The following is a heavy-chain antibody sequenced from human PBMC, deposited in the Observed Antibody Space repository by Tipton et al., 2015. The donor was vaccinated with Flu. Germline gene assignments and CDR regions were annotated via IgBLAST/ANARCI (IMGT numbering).Heavy chain of an antibody. CDR2: SSVYNDNK. Sequence: QSGAEVKKPGASVKVSCKAYGYTLTSSSVSWVRQAPGQGLEWMGWSSVYNDNKKFAQKVQGRVTMTTDTITRTAYMELRSLRFDDTAGYYCVRAAGLLVPFDIWGQGTIVTVSS. CDR1: GYTLTSSS. V-gene: IGHV1-18*01. D-gene: IGHD2-8*02. J-gene: IGHJ3*02. CDR3: VRAAGLLVPFDI.